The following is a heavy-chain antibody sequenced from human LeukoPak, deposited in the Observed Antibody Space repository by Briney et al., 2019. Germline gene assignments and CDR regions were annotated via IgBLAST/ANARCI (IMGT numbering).Heavy chain of an antibody. CDR2: INSDGSPT. J-gene: IGHJ3*02. D-gene: IGHD1-7*01. Sequence: GGSLRLSCAASGFTFSSYWMHWVRQAPGKGLVWVSRINSDGSPTTYADSVKGRFTISRDNAKDTLYLQMNSLGVEDTAVYYCAREGGTNRDALDIWGQGTMVTVPS. V-gene: IGHV3-74*01. CDR1: GFTFSSYW. CDR3: AREGGTNRDALDI.